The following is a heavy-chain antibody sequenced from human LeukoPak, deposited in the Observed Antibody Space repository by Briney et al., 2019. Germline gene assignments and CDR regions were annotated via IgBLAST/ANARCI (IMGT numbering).Heavy chain of an antibody. D-gene: IGHD3-22*01. Sequence: GGSLRLSCAASGFTFSSYSMNWVRQAPGKGLEWVSSISSSSSYIYYADSVKGRFTISRDNAKNSLYLQMNSLRAEDTAVYYCARWSYYDSSGYPVFDYWGQGTLVTVSS. J-gene: IGHJ4*02. CDR2: ISSSSSYI. CDR1: GFTFSSYS. CDR3: ARWSYYDSSGYPVFDY. V-gene: IGHV3-21*01.